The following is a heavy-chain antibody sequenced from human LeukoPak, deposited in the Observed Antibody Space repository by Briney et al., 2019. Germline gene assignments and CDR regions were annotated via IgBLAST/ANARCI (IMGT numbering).Heavy chain of an antibody. CDR3: ARDRGYATNIIDY. Sequence: PGGSLRLSCAASGFTFSAYSMNWVRQAPGKGLEWVSYISSSSTYIYYADSVKGRFTVSRDNAKNSLYLQMHSLRAEDTAVYYCARDRGYATNIIDYWGQGTLVTVSS. D-gene: IGHD5-12*01. V-gene: IGHV3-21*01. CDR2: ISSSSTYI. CDR1: GFTFSAYS. J-gene: IGHJ4*02.